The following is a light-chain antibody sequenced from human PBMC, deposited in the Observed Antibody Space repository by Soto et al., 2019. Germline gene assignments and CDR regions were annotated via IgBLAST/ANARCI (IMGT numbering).Light chain of an antibody. CDR3: GAWDGSLSVVL. Sequence: QSVLTQPPSVSAAPGQKVTISCSGSSANIGSNYVSWYQHLPGTAPKLVIYDSDRRPSEIPDRFSGSKSGTSATLDITGVQTGDEADYYCGAWDGSLSVVLFGGGTKLTVL. V-gene: IGLV1-51*01. CDR1: SANIGSNY. J-gene: IGLJ2*01. CDR2: DSD.